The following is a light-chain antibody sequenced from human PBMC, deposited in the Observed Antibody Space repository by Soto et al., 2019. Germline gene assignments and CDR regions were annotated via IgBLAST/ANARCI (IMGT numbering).Light chain of an antibody. CDR3: QQSYSSPIT. CDR2: AAS. Sequence: DIQMTQSPSSLSASVVDRFTITFLASQSIGGYLTWYQQLPGKAPKLLIFAASGLQSGVPSRFSGSGSGTDFTLTISSLQPEDFATYYCQQSYSSPITFGQGTRLEIK. J-gene: IGKJ5*01. CDR1: QSIGGY. V-gene: IGKV1-39*01.